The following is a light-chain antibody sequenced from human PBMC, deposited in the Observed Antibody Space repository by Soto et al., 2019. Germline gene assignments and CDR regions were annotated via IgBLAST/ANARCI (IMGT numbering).Light chain of an antibody. CDR2: EVT. CDR1: SSNIGSNY. Sequence: QSVLSQSPSASGTPGQRVTISCSGSSSNIGSNYVFWYQQLPGTAPKLIIYEVTDRPSGVSNRFSGSKSGNTASLTISGLQAEDEAEYYCSSYTNINTRACVFGTGTKLTVL. V-gene: IGLV1-47*01. CDR3: SSYTNINTRACV. J-gene: IGLJ1*01.